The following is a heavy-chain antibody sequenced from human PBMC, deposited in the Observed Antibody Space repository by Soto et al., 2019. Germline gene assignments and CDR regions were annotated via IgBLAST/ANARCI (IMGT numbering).Heavy chain of an antibody. V-gene: IGHV3-23*01. Sequence: LSLSCAASGFTFSSYAMSWVRQVPGKGLERVSGLSTTGATTYSADSVKGRFNISRDNSKNTLYLEMNSLGVEDTAIYYCTKDLSSGYYWYFDLWGRGTLVTVSS. CDR2: LSTTGATT. CDR1: GFTFSSYA. J-gene: IGHJ2*01. D-gene: IGHD3-22*01. CDR3: TKDLSSGYYWYFDL.